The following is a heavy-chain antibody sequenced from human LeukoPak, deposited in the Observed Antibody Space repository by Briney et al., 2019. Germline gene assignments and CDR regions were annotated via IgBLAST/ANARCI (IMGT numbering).Heavy chain of an antibody. CDR2: MNPNSGNT. V-gene: IGHV1-8*01. Sequence: ASVKVSCKASGYTFTSYDINWVRQSTGQGLEWMGWMNPNSGNTGYAQKFQGRVTMTRNTSISTAYMELSSLRSEDTAVYYCARRAEILWFGSDAFDIWGQGTMVTVSS. J-gene: IGHJ3*02. CDR1: GYTFTSYD. CDR3: ARRAEILWFGSDAFDI. D-gene: IGHD3-10*01.